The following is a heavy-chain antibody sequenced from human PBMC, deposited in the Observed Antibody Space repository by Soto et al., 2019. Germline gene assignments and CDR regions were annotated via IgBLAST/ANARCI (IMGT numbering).Heavy chain of an antibody. D-gene: IGHD1-26*01. Sequence: SETLSLTCTVSGGSISSGGYYWSWIRQHPGKGLEWIGYIYYSGSTYYNPSLKSRVTISVDTSKNQFSLKLSSVTAADTAVYYCAREGATANYYYYGMDVWGQGTTVTVSS. CDR2: IYYSGST. CDR1: GGSISSGGYY. J-gene: IGHJ6*02. V-gene: IGHV4-31*03. CDR3: AREGATANYYYYGMDV.